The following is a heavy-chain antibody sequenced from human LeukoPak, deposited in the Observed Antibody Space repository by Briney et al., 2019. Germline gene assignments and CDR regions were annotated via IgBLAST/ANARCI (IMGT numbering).Heavy chain of an antibody. D-gene: IGHD4-23*01. J-gene: IGHJ1*01. Sequence: GGSLRLSCAASGFTFSSYSMNWVRQAPGKGLEWVSYISSSSSTIYYADSVKGRFTISRDNAKKSLYLQMSSLRVEDTAVYYCARDSGYGGNSGFQHWGQGILVTVSS. CDR1: GFTFSSYS. V-gene: IGHV3-48*04. CDR3: ARDSGYGGNSGFQH. CDR2: ISSSSSTI.